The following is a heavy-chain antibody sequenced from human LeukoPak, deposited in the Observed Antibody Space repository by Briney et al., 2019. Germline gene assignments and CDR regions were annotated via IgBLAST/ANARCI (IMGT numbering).Heavy chain of an antibody. Sequence: ASVKVSCKASGYTFTTYGIGWVRQAPGQRLELMGWISAYNGHTNYAQKLQGRVTMTTDTSTSTAYMELRSLRSDDTAVYYCARDNSVRDEAWWFNPWGQGTLVTVSS. V-gene: IGHV1-18*01. CDR3: ARDNSVRDEAWWFNP. J-gene: IGHJ5*02. D-gene: IGHD5-24*01. CDR2: ISAYNGHT. CDR1: GYTFTTYG.